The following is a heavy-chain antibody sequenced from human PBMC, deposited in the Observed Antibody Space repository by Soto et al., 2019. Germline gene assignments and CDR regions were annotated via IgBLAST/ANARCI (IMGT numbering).Heavy chain of an antibody. CDR3: ARDSGLLWSYHRW. Sequence: GASVKVSCKASGGTFSSYTISWVRQAPGQGLEWMGRIIPILGIANYAQKFQGRVTITADKSTSTAYMELSSLRSEDTAVYYCARDSGLLWSYHRWWGQGTLVTVSS. J-gene: IGHJ4*02. CDR1: GGTFSSYT. V-gene: IGHV1-69*04. D-gene: IGHD3-10*01. CDR2: IIPILGIA.